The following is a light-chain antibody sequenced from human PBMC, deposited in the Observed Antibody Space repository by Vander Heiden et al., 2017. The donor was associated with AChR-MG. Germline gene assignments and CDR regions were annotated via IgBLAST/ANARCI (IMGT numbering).Light chain of an antibody. CDR3: QVWDNSLVI. V-gene: IGLV3-9*01. Sequence: SYEVTQPLSVSVALGQTAKITCGGNNIGSKNVHWYQRKPGQAPVLVSYKDGNRPSGIPERLSGSNSGNTATLTISRAQAGDEAEYFCQVWDNSLVIFGGGTKVTVL. J-gene: IGLJ2*01. CDR2: KDG. CDR1: NIGSKN.